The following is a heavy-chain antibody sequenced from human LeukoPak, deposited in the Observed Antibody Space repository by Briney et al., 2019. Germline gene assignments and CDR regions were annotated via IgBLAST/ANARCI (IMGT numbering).Heavy chain of an antibody. V-gene: IGHV3-53*01. CDR3: ARLGNSGYYFDY. J-gene: IGHJ4*02. D-gene: IGHD4-23*01. CDR1: GFTVSSNY. CDR2: IYSGGRT. Sequence: TGGSLRLSCAASGFTVSSNYMSWVRRAPGKGLEWVSVIYSGGRTYYADSVKGRFTISRDNSKNTLYLQMNSLRAEDTAVYYCARLGNSGYYFDYWGQGTLVTVSS.